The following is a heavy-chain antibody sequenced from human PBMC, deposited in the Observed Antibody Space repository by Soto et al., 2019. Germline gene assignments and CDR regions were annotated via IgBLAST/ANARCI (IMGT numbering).Heavy chain of an antibody. V-gene: IGHV4-34*01. CDR3: ARGIATIPALQGDAPGNSYFDS. CDR1: GGSFSGHY. Sequence: SETLSLTCAVYGGSFSGHYWSWVRQPPGRGLEWIGDINDAGSANRNPSLKSRVTISVDTSKNQFSLKLNSVTAADTAVYYCARGIATIPALQGDAPGNSYFDSWGQGTQVTVSS. J-gene: IGHJ4*02. CDR2: INDAGSA. D-gene: IGHD2-21*01.